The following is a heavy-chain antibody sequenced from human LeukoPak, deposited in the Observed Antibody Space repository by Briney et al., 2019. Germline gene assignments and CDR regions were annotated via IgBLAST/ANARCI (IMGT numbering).Heavy chain of an antibody. CDR2: IKQDGSEK. CDR3: ARDLRELRY. D-gene: IGHD1-26*01. Sequence: PGGSLRLSCAPSGFTFSSYWMSWVRQAPGKGLEWVANIKQDGSEKYYVDSVKGRFTISRDKAKNSLYLQMNSLRAEDTAVYYCARDLRELRYWGQGTLVTVSS. CDR1: GFTFSSYW. V-gene: IGHV3-7*01. J-gene: IGHJ4*02.